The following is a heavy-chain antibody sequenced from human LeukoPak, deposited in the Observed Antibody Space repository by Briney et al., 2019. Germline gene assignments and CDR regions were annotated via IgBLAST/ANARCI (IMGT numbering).Heavy chain of an antibody. CDR2: IYYSGST. J-gene: IGHJ5*02. Sequence: TSETLSLTCTVSGGSISSYYWSWIRQPPGKGLEWIGYIYYSGSTNYNPSLKSRVTISVKTSKNQFSLRLSSVTAADTAVYYCARESLTWLQSRTSWFDPWGQGTLVTVSS. CDR1: GGSISSYY. D-gene: IGHD5-24*01. CDR3: ARESLTWLQSRTSWFDP. V-gene: IGHV4-59*12.